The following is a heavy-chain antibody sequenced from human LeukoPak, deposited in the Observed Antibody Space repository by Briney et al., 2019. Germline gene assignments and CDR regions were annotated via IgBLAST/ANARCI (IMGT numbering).Heavy chain of an antibody. CDR2: ISSSSSTI. Sequence: SGGSLRLSCAASGFTFSSHSMNWVRQAPGKGLEWVSYISSSSSTIYYADSVKGRFTISRDNAKNSLYLQMNSLRAEDTAVYYCARRAYYYEDWGQGTLVTVSS. CDR1: GFTFSSHS. D-gene: IGHD3-22*01. V-gene: IGHV3-48*01. CDR3: ARRAYYYED. J-gene: IGHJ4*02.